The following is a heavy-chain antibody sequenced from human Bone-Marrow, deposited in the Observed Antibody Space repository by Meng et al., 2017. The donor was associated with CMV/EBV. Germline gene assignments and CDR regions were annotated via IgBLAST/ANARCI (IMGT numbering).Heavy chain of an antibody. J-gene: IGHJ4*02. D-gene: IGHD6-19*01. CDR1: EYNFTEFW. Sequence: GESLKISCQGSEYNFTEFWIAWVRQMPGKGLEWMGIIYPGDSDTRYSPSFQGQVTISADKSISTAYLQWSSLKASDTAMYFCARLFSRGWRYFDYWGQGTLVTVSS. V-gene: IGHV5-51*01. CDR3: ARLFSRGWRYFDY. CDR2: IYPGDSDT.